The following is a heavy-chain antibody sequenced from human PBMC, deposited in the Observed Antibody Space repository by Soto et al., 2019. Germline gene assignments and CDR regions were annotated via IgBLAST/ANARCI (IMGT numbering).Heavy chain of an antibody. CDR1: GFIFSDFA. Sequence: DVQLLESGGDLVQPGESLRLSCAASGFIFSDFAMSWVRQTPGKGLEWVSAVSVYGGSTHYSDAVKGRFTISRDNSRDTVFLQMNSLRAEDTAVYYCARRPAGDSHWYFDLWGRGTLGTVSS. V-gene: IGHV3-23*01. D-gene: IGHD2-21*01. CDR3: ARRPAGDSHWYFDL. J-gene: IGHJ2*01. CDR2: VSVYGGST.